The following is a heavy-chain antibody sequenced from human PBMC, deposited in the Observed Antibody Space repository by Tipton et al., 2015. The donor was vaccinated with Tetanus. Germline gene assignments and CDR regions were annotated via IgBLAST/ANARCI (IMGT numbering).Heavy chain of an antibody. CDR2: IYYSGST. CDR3: ARGSSSYSWFDP. J-gene: IGHJ5*02. V-gene: IGHV4-31*03. Sequence: TLSLTCTVSGGSISSGGYYWSWIRQHPGKGLEWIGYIYYSGSTYYNPSLKSRVTISVDTSKNQFSLKLSSVTAADTAVYYCARGSSSYSWFDPWGHGTLVTVS. CDR1: GGSISSGGYY. D-gene: IGHD4-11*01.